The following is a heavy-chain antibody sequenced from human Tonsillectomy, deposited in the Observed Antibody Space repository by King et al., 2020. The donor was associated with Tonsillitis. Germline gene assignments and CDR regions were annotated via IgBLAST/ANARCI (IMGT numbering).Heavy chain of an antibody. Sequence: VQLVESGGGVVQPGWSVRLSCKVSGFNFINYGIQWVRQAPGKGLEWVAVILHDCSASHYAETVKGRVIVSRDNSKSTTYLHLSSLRVEDTAVYYCARRGTDAAGSGQPYWYWSMGVWGRGTTVTVSS. CDR1: GFNFINYG. V-gene: IGHV3-30*03. J-gene: IGHJ6*02. CDR2: ILHDCSAS. CDR3: ARRGTDAAGSGQPYWYWSMGV. D-gene: IGHD2-8*02.